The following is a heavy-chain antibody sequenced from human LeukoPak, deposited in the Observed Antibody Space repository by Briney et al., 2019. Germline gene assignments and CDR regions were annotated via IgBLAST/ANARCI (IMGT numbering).Heavy chain of an antibody. CDR1: RFTFSGSA. Sequence: GGSLRLSCAASRFTFSGSAMHWVRQASGKGLEWVGRIRSKANSYATAYAASVKGRFTISRDDSKNTAYLQMNSLKTEDTAVYYCTRQARSYFYGDDWYFDLWGRGTLVTVSS. CDR3: TRQARSYFYGDDWYFDL. J-gene: IGHJ2*01. D-gene: IGHD4-17*01. V-gene: IGHV3-73*01. CDR2: IRSKANSYAT.